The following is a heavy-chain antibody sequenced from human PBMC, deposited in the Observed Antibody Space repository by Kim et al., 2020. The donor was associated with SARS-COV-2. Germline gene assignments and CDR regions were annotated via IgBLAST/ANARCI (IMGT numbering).Heavy chain of an antibody. D-gene: IGHD2-2*02. CDR3: ARDGKAVVPAAISPHYYYYGMDV. J-gene: IGHJ6*02. CDR2: ISAYNGNT. Sequence: ASVKVSCKASGYTFTSYGISWVRQAPGQGLEWMGWISAYNGNTNYAQKLQGRVTMTTDTSTSTAYMELRSLRSDDTAVYYCARDGKAVVPAAISPHYYYYGMDVWGQGTTVTVSS. CDR1: GYTFTSYG. V-gene: IGHV1-18*04.